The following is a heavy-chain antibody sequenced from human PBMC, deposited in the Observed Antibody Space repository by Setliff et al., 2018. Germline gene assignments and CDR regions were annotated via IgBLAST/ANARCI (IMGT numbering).Heavy chain of an antibody. V-gene: IGHV3-7*03. CDR2: IKQDGTGM. J-gene: IGHJ4*02. D-gene: IGHD5-12*01. CDR1: GFTFSSYW. CDR3: AGGSGWLITN. Sequence: GESLRLSCAASGFTFSSYWMNWVRQAPGKGLEWVANIKQDGTGMYYLDSVKGRFTISRDNEKNSLFLLMNSLRAEDTAVYYCAGGSGWLITNWGQGTQVTVSS.